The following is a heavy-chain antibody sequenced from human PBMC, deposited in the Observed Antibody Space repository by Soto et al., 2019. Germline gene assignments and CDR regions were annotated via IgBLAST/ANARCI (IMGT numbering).Heavy chain of an antibody. D-gene: IGHD3-22*01. V-gene: IGHV3-11*05. CDR3: AREREDYYDSSGDQNPFDY. J-gene: IGHJ4*02. Sequence: QVQLVESGGGLVKPGGSLRLSCAASGFTFSDYYMSWIRQAPGKGLEWVSYISSSSSYTNYADSVKGRFTISRDNAKNSLYLQMNSLRAEDTAVYYCAREREDYYDSSGDQNPFDYWGQGTLVTVSS. CDR1: GFTFSDYY. CDR2: ISSSSSYT.